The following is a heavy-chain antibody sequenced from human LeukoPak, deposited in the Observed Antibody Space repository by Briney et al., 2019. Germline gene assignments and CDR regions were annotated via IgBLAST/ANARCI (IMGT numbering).Heavy chain of an antibody. D-gene: IGHD3-10*01. CDR2: IIPIIGTP. CDR1: GGTFSSNV. Sequence: SVKVSCKASGGTFSSNVISRVRQAPGQGLGWMGRIIPIIGTPDYAQKFQGRVTITADKSTHTAYMELTSLKSEDTAVYYCAIRFSRSSGSAIDYWGQGTLVTVAS. J-gene: IGHJ4*02. CDR3: AIRFSRSSGSAIDY. V-gene: IGHV1-69*04.